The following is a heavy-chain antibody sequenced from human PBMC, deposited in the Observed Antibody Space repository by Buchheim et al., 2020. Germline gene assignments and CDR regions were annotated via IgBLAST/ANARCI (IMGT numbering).Heavy chain of an antibody. CDR1: GFTFSSYS. D-gene: IGHD2-15*01. CDR3: ARVGCSGGSCYVPDH. V-gene: IGHV3-48*01. CDR2: ISSSSSTI. Sequence: EVQLVESGGGLVQPGGSLRLSCAASGFTFSSYSMKWVRQAPGKGLEWVSYISSSSSTIYYADSVKGRVTISIDTAKNSLYLQMNSLRAEDTAVYYCARVGCSGGSCYVPDHWGQGTL. J-gene: IGHJ4*02.